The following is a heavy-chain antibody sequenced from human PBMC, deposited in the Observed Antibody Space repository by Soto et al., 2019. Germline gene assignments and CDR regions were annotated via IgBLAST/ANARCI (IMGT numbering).Heavy chain of an antibody. V-gene: IGHV1-18*01. CDR2: ISAYNGNT. Sequence: ASVKVSCKASGGTFSSYTISWVRQAPGQGLEWMGWISAYNGNTNYAQKLQGRVTMTTDTSTSTAYMELRSLRSDDTAVYYCARGQLVVVTGGYYYGMDVWGQGTTVNVSS. D-gene: IGHD2-15*01. J-gene: IGHJ6*02. CDR1: GGTFSSYT. CDR3: ARGQLVVVTGGYYYGMDV.